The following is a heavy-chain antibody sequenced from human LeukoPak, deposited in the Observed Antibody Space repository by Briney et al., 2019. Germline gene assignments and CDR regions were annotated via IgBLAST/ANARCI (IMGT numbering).Heavy chain of an antibody. Sequence: ASVKVSFKASGGSFTSYTNNWVRQAPGQGLEWMGRFIPILNVRNYAQKLQGRLPLTGDKPTSTAYMELSSLRYEDTAVYYCATGLGPVVWGQGSVVTVSS. CDR2: FIPILNVR. CDR1: GGSFTSYT. CDR3: ATGLGPVV. J-gene: IGHJ3*01. D-gene: IGHD3/OR15-3a*01. V-gene: IGHV1-69*02.